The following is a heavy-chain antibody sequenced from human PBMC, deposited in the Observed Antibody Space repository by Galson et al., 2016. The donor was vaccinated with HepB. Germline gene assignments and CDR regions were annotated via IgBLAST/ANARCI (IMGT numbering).Heavy chain of an antibody. V-gene: IGHV5-51*01. J-gene: IGHJ4*02. CDR3: ARLYGSGSHLFDY. Sequence: QSGAEVKKPGESLKISCKGSGYRFAGYWIGWVRQMPGRGREWMGSIYPGDSHSTYSPSFQGQVTISVDKSIDTAYLQWSSLKASDTAMYYCARLYGSGSHLFDYWGQGTLLTVSS. CDR2: IYPGDSHS. D-gene: IGHD3-10*01. CDR1: GYRFAGYW.